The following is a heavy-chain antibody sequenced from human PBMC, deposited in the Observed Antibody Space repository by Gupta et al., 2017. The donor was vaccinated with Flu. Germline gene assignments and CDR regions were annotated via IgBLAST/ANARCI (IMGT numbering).Heavy chain of an antibody. CDR1: GFTFSSYS. CDR3: ARAKGSNCSGGSCYLVY. J-gene: IGHJ4*02. Sequence: EVQLVESGGGLVKPGGSLRLSCPASGFTFSSYSMNWVRQAPGKGLEWVSSISSSSSYIYYADSVKGRFTISRDNAKNSLYLQMNSLRAEDTAVYYCARAKGSNCSGGSCYLVYWGQGTLVTVSS. CDR2: ISSSSSYI. D-gene: IGHD2-15*01. V-gene: IGHV3-21*01.